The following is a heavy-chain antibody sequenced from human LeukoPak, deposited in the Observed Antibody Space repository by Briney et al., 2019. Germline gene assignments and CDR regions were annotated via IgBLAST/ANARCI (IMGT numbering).Heavy chain of an antibody. Sequence: SETLSLTCTVSGYSISSGYYRGWIRQPPGKGLEWIGSIYHSGSTYYNPSLKSRVTISVDTSKNQFSLKLSSVTAADTAVYYCATMNVDTATIDYWGQGTLVTVSS. J-gene: IGHJ4*02. CDR2: IYHSGST. D-gene: IGHD5-18*01. CDR3: ATMNVDTATIDY. CDR1: GYSISSGYY. V-gene: IGHV4-38-2*02.